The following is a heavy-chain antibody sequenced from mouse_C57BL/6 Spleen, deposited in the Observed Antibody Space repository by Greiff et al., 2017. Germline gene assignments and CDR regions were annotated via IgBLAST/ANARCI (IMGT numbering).Heavy chain of an antibody. D-gene: IGHD1-1*01. CDR3: ARGGTTGMAMDY. Sequence: QVHVKQSGPELVKPGASVKISCKASGYAFSSSWMNWVKQRPGKGLEWIGRIYPGDGDTNYNGKFKGKATLTADKSSSTAYMQLSSLTSEDSAVYFCARGGTTGMAMDYWGQGTSVTVSS. CDR2: IYPGDGDT. V-gene: IGHV1-82*01. J-gene: IGHJ4*01. CDR1: GYAFSSSW.